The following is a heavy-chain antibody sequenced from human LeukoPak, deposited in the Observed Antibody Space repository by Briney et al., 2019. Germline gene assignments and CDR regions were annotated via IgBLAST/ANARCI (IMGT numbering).Heavy chain of an antibody. J-gene: IGHJ6*03. CDR1: GFTVSSNY. D-gene: IGHD2-2*01. CDR2: IKQDGSEK. V-gene: IGHV3-7*01. CDR3: AREAGYQLLSGYYYYMDV. Sequence: GGSLRLSCAASGFTVSSNYMSWVRQAPGKGLEWVANIKQDGSEKYSVDSVKGRFTSSRDNAKNSLYLQMNSLRVEDTAVYYCAREAGYQLLSGYYYYMDVWGKGTTVTVSS.